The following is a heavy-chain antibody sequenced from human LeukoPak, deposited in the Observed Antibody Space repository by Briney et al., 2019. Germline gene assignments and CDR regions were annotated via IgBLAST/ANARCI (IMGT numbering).Heavy chain of an antibody. J-gene: IGHJ6*02. V-gene: IGHV1-8*01. D-gene: IGHD3-16*01. CDR3: ASLAGGSYYYYGMDV. CDR2: MNPNSGNT. CDR1: GYTFTSYD. Sequence: GASVKVSCKASGYTFTSYDINWVRQATGQGLEWMGWMNPNSGNTGYAQKFQGRVTMTRNTPISTAYMELSSLRSEDTAVYYCASLAGGSYYYYGMDVWGQGTTVTVSS.